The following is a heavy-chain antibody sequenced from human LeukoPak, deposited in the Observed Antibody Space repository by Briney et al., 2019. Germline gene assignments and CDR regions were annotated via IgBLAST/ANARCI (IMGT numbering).Heavy chain of an antibody. J-gene: IGHJ5*02. CDR3: ASSTTRGGFDP. Sequence: PSETLSLTCAVYGGSFSGYYWSWIRQPPGKGLEWIGEINHSGSTNYNPSLKSRVTISVDTSKNQFSLKLSSVTAADTAVYYCASSTTRGGFDPWGQGTPVTVSS. V-gene: IGHV4-34*01. CDR1: GGSFSGYY. CDR2: INHSGST. D-gene: IGHD2/OR15-2a*01.